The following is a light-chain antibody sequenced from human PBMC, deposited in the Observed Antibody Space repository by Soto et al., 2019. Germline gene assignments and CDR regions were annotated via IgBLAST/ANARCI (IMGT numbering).Light chain of an antibody. J-gene: IGKJ1*01. V-gene: IGKV3-20*01. CDR2: GAS. CDR1: QSVSSSY. CDR3: QQYGSSSCT. Sequence: EIVLTQSPGTLSLSPGERATLSCRASQSVSSSYLAWYQQKFGQAPRLLIYGASSRATGIPDRFSGSGSGTDFTLTISRLEPDDFSVYYCQQYGSSSCTFGQVTK.